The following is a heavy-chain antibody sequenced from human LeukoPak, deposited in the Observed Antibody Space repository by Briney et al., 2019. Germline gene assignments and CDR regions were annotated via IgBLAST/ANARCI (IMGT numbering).Heavy chain of an antibody. Sequence: GGSLRLSCAASGFTFSGYWMSWVRQAPGKGLEWVANIKQDGSEKYYVDSMKGRFTISRDNAKNSLYLQMNSLRAEDTAVYYCARGPSYCGTNCYYYFEYWGQGTLVTVSS. CDR3: ARGPSYCGTNCYYYFEY. V-gene: IGHV3-7*01. CDR2: IKQDGSEK. J-gene: IGHJ4*02. CDR1: GFTFSGYW. D-gene: IGHD2-21*01.